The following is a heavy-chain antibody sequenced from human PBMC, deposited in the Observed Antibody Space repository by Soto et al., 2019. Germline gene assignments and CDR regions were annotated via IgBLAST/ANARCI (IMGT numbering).Heavy chain of an antibody. V-gene: IGHV4-34*01. J-gene: IGHJ6*03. CDR2: INHSGST. CDR1: GGSFSGYY. D-gene: IGHD5-12*01. Sequence: SETLSLTCAVYGGSFSGYYWSWIRQPPGKGLEWIGEINHSGSTNYNPSLKSRVTISVDTSKNQFSLKLSSVTAADTAVYYCARGSGPPPNIVATITDYYYYYMDVWGKGTTVTVSS. CDR3: ARGSGPPPNIVATITDYYYYYMDV.